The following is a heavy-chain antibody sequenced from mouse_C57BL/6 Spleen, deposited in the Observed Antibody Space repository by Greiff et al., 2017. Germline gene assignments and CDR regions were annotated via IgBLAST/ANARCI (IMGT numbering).Heavy chain of an antibody. CDR1: GYTFTDYY. CDR3: ATPLLFAY. D-gene: IGHD6-1*01. V-gene: IGHV1-26*01. CDR2: INPNNGGT. J-gene: IGHJ3*01. Sequence: EVKLQQSGPELVKPGASVKISCKASGYTFTDYYMNWVKQSHGKSLEWIGDINPNNGGTSYNQKFKGKATLTVDKSSSTAYMELRSLTSEDSAVYYCATPLLFAYWGQGTLVTVSA.